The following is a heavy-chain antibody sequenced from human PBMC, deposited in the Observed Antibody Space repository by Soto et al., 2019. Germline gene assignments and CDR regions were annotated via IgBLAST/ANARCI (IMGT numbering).Heavy chain of an antibody. CDR1: GGSISSSSYY. V-gene: IGHV4-39*01. D-gene: IGHD3-10*01. Sequence: QLQLQESGPGLVKPSETLSLTCTVSGGSISSSSYYWGWIRQPPGKGLEWIGSIYYSGSTYYNPSLKSRVTISVDTSKNQFSLKLSSVTAADTAVYYCARHITGGRGELGYYFDYWGQGTLVTVSS. J-gene: IGHJ4*02. CDR3: ARHITGGRGELGYYFDY. CDR2: IYYSGST.